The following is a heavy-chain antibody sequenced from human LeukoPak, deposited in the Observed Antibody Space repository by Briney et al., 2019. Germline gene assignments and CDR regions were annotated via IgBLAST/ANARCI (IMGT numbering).Heavy chain of an antibody. D-gene: IGHD3-22*01. CDR3: ARVYYYDNSGYGA. V-gene: IGHV3-48*01. CDR2: ISRGSTTI. CDR1: GFTFSSYS. J-gene: IGHJ5*02. Sequence: RPGGSLRLSCAASGFTFSSYSMNWVRQAPGKGLEWVSYISRGSTTIYYADSVKGRFTISRDNAKNSLYLQMNSLRAEDTAVYYCARVYYYDNSGYGAWGQGTLVTVSS.